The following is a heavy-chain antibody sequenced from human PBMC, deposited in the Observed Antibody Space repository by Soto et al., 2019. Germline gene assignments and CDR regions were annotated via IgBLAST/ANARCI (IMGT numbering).Heavy chain of an antibody. CDR1: GFTFSSYA. V-gene: IGHV3-23*01. Sequence: PGGSLRLSCAASGFTFSSYAMNWVRQAPGKGLEWVSVISGSGGSTYYADSVKGRFTISRDNSKNTLYLQMNSLRAEDTAVYYWARRTGGRNFDYWGQGTLVTVSS. J-gene: IGHJ4*02. D-gene: IGHD2-8*02. CDR2: ISGSGGST. CDR3: ARRTGGRNFDY.